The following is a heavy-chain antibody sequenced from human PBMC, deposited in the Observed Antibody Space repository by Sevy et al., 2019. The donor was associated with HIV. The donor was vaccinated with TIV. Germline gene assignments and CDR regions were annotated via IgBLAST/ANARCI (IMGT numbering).Heavy chain of an antibody. CDR1: AFTVSSNY. Sequence: GGSLRLSCAASAFTVSSNYTSWVRQAPGKGLEWVSVIYSGGSTYYADSVKGRFTISRDNSKNTLYLQMNSLRAEDTAVYYCARDAFWSGYLNYYGMDVWGQGTTVTVSS. V-gene: IGHV3-53*01. CDR3: ARDAFWSGYLNYYGMDV. J-gene: IGHJ6*02. CDR2: IYSGGST. D-gene: IGHD3-3*01.